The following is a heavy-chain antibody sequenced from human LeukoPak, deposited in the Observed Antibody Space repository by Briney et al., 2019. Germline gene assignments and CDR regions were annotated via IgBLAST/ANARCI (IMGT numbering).Heavy chain of an antibody. CDR1: GYRFTSYW. J-gene: IGHJ4*02. V-gene: IGHV5-51*01. CDR3: ARRESYRSGTKYYFDY. CDR2: IYAGDSDT. Sequence: PGESLKISGKGSGYRFTSYWSGWVRQMPGKGLEWMGTIYAGDSDTRYSPSFQGQVTTSAAKSISTACLQWSSLKASDTAMYYAARRESYRSGTKYYFDYWGQGTLVTVS. D-gene: IGHD2-8*01.